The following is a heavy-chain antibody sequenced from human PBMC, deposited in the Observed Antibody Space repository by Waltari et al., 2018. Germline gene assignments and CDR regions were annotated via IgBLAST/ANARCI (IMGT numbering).Heavy chain of an antibody. Sequence: QVQLVQSGAEVKKPGASVKVSCKASGYTFTGYYMHWVRQAPGQGLEWMGWINPNRGGTNDAQNFQGRVTMTRKRSISTAYMELSRLRSHATAVHYCARLDYDLWSAYDYWGPGTLVTVSS. D-gene: IGHD3-3*01. CDR1: GYTFTGYY. CDR3: ARLDYDLWSAYDY. CDR2: INPNRGGT. J-gene: IGHJ4*02. V-gene: IGHV1-2*02.